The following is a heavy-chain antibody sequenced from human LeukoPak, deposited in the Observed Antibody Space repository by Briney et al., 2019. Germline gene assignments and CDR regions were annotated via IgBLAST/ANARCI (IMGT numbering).Heavy chain of an antibody. CDR1: GFTFSSYT. CDR2: VSASSNI. V-gene: IGHV3-48*02. CDR3: VRDALHTAHFDY. J-gene: IGHJ4*02. Sequence: PGGSLRLSCAASGFTFSSYTMNWVRQAPAKGLQWVSTVSASSNIHYSESVKGRFTISRDNARNSLYLQMNSLRDEDTAVYYCVRDALHTAHFDYWGQGTLVTVSS. D-gene: IGHD5-18*01.